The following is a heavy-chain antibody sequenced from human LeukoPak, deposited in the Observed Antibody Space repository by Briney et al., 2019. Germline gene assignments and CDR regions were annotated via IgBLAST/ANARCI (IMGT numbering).Heavy chain of an antibody. Sequence: SETLSLTCTVSGGSISSGSYYWSWIRQPAGKGLEWIGRIHTSGSTDYNPSLKSRVTMSVDTSKNQFSLKLSSVTAADTAVYYCAREASRVLVSGYCYYYMDVWGKGTTVTVSS. V-gene: IGHV4-61*02. CDR1: GGSISSGSYY. J-gene: IGHJ6*03. CDR3: AREASRVLVSGYCYYYMDV. CDR2: IHTSGST. D-gene: IGHD3-3*02.